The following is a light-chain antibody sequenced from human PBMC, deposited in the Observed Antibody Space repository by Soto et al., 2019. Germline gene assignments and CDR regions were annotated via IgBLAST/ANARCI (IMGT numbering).Light chain of an antibody. J-gene: IGKJ2*01. Sequence: EIVLTQSPGTLSLSPGERATLAYRASESVTSTHLAWYQQKGGQAPRLLIYAISTRASGIPDRFSGSGSGTDFTLTISRLEPEDFGVYYCQRYGTSRGTFGQGTKLEIK. CDR1: ESVTSTH. CDR3: QRYGTSRGT. CDR2: AIS. V-gene: IGKV3-20*01.